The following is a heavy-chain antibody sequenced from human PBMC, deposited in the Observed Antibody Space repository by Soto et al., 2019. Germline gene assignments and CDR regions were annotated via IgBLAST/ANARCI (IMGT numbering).Heavy chain of an antibody. D-gene: IGHD2-2*01. Sequence: EVQLVESGGGLVQPGGSLRLSCVASGFTFNTYWMHWVRQAPGKGLMWVSRISADGSDILYADSVKGRFTLSRDNAKNTVYLQMNSLRPEDTAIYDCARDQTMPGPTSLAFWGQGTLVTVSS. CDR3: ARDQTMPGPTSLAF. V-gene: IGHV3-74*01. CDR2: ISADGSDI. CDR1: GFTFNTYW. J-gene: IGHJ4*02.